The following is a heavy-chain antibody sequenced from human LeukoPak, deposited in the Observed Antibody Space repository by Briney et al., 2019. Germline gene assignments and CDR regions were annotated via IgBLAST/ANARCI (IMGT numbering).Heavy chain of an antibody. CDR1: GYTFTSYG. CDR2: ISAYNGNT. Sequence: ASVKVSCKASGYTFTSYGISWVRQAPGQGLEWMGWISAYNGNTNYAQKLQGRVTMTTDTSTSTAYMELRSLRSDDTAVYYCAKVEPYSSSWYVFDYWGQGTLVTVSS. V-gene: IGHV1-18*01. D-gene: IGHD6-13*01. J-gene: IGHJ4*02. CDR3: AKVEPYSSSWYVFDY.